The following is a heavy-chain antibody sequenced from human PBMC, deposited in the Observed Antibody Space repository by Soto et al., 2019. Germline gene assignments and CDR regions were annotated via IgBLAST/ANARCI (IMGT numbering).Heavy chain of an antibody. CDR1: GFSFKDVW. CDR2: IKSSTDGGTA. J-gene: IGHJ4*02. V-gene: IGHV3-15*07. Sequence: EVQLVESGGGFVESGGSLRLSCAASGFSFKDVWMTWVRQAPGKGLEWVGRIKSSTDGGTADYGAAVKVRFTMSRDDSRDTLYLQMYGQKREDTGVYNCASFFQLRGRLFDDWGPGTQVSVSS. CDR3: ASFFQLRGRLFDD. D-gene: IGHD1-26*01.